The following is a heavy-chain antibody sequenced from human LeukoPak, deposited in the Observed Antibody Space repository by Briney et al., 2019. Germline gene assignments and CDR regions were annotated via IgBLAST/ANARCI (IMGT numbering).Heavy chain of an antibody. Sequence: SETLSLTCAVYGGSFSGYYWSWIRQPPGKGLEWIGEINHSGSTNYNPSLKSRVTISVDTSKNQFSLKLSSATAADTAVYYCAREKGYCSSTSCYRPCYYYGMDVWGQGTTVTVSS. CDR2: INHSGST. D-gene: IGHD2-2*02. CDR3: AREKGYCSSTSCYRPCYYYGMDV. J-gene: IGHJ6*02. CDR1: GGSFSGYY. V-gene: IGHV4-34*01.